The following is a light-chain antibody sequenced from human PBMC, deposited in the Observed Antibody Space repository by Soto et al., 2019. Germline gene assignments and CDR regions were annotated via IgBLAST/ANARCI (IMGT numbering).Light chain of an antibody. Sequence: EIVLTQSPATLSLSPGERATLSCRASQSVSSYLAWYQQKPGQAPRLLIYDASNRATGIPARFSGSGSGTDFTLTISSLEPEDFAVYYCQQRSNPSMYTFGQGTKLEIK. V-gene: IGKV3-11*01. J-gene: IGKJ2*01. CDR3: QQRSNPSMYT. CDR1: QSVSSY. CDR2: DAS.